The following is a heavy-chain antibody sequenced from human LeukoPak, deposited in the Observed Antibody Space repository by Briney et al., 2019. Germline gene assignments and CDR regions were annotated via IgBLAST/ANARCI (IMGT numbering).Heavy chain of an antibody. CDR2: IIPIFGTA. Sequence: GSSVKVSCEASGGTFSSYAISWVRQAPGQGLEWMGGIIPIFGTANYAQKFQGRVTITADESTSTAYMELSSLRSEDTAVYYCAGMVVRGVIYPSKWFDPWGQGTLVTVSS. CDR3: AGMVVRGVIYPSKWFDP. D-gene: IGHD3-10*01. CDR1: GGTFSSYA. V-gene: IGHV1-69*01. J-gene: IGHJ5*02.